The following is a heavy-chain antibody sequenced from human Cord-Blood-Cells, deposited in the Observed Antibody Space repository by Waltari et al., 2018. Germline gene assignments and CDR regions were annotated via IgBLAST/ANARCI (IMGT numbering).Heavy chain of an antibody. CDR2: ISGSGGST. V-gene: IGHV3-23*01. Sequence: EVQLLESGGGLVQPGGSLRLSCAASGFTFSSYAMSWVRQAPGKGLEWVSAISGSGGSTYYADSVKGRFTSSRDNSKNTLYLQMNSLRAEDTAIYYCAKGAYRGSYYKVDYWGQGTLVTVSS. CDR3: AKGAYRGSYYKVDY. D-gene: IGHD3-10*01. J-gene: IGHJ4*02. CDR1: GFTFSSYA.